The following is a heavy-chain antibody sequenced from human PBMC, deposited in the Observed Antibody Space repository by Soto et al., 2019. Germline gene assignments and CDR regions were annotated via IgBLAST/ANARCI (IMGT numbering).Heavy chain of an antibody. J-gene: IGHJ4*02. CDR1: GGSISSGDYF. D-gene: IGHD2-2*01. Sequence: PSETLSLTCTVSGGSISSGDYFWNWIRHHPGRGLEWIGFIYYGESTYYNPSLRSRVTISVDTSKNQFSLKLSSVTAADTAVYYCARRYESCFDYWGEGTLVTVSP. CDR3: ARRYESCFDY. V-gene: IGHV4-30-4*08. CDR2: IYYGEST.